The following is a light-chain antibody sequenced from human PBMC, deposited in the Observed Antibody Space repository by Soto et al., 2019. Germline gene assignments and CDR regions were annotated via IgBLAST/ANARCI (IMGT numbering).Light chain of an antibody. V-gene: IGKV3-15*01. CDR2: GPA. Sequence: SKSPATLSGTPSDLAHVSFRASESVLDYLAWFQQRPGQSPRLLIYGPATRATGIQARFSGSGSGTEFTLAISSFQSEDFAIYYCQQYNNCTPWRLAEGTKA. J-gene: IGKJ1*01. CDR3: QQYNNCTPWR. CDR1: ESVLDY.